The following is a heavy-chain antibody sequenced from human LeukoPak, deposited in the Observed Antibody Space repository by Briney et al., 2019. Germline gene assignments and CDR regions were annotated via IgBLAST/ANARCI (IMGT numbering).Heavy chain of an antibody. CDR3: ARDADDYGDYAGDY. Sequence: SETLSLTCTVSGGSISSSSYYWGWIRQPPGKGLEWIGSIYYSGSTYYNPSLKSRVTISVDTSKNQFSLKLSSVTAADTAVYYCARDADDYGDYAGDYWGQGTLVTVSS. V-gene: IGHV4-39*07. J-gene: IGHJ4*02. D-gene: IGHD4-17*01. CDR1: GGSISSSSYY. CDR2: IYYSGST.